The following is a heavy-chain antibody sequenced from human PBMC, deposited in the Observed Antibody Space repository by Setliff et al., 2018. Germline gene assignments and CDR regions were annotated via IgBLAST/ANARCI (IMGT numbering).Heavy chain of an antibody. CDR3: ARIAYFDFWRGFGVGAFDL. J-gene: IGHJ3*01. Sequence: ETLSLTCTVSGGSISSGGYYWSWIRQHPGKGLEWIGSIYYSGSTYYNPSLKSRVTISVDTSKNQFSLKLSSVTAADRAVYYCARIAYFDFWRGFGVGAFDLWGHGSVVTVSS. CDR2: IYYSGST. V-gene: IGHV4-39*01. D-gene: IGHD3-3*01. CDR1: GGSISSGGYY.